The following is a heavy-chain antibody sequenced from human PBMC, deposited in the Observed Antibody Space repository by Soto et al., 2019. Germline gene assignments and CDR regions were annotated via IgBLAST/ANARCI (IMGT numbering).Heavy chain of an antibody. CDR3: ARLQLGEGFDY. V-gene: IGHV4-30-2*01. D-gene: IGHD1-1*01. J-gene: IGHJ4*02. CDR2: ILHTGGT. CDR1: GGSISGGGFS. Sequence: SETLSLTCAVSGGSISGGGFSWSWIRQPPGKGLEWIGYILHTGGTQYNPSLKSRVSMSVDKSKNQFSLHLTSVTAADTAVYYCARLQLGEGFDYWGPGALVPVYS.